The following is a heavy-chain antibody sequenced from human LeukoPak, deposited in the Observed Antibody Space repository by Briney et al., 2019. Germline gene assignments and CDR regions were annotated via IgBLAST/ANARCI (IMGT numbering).Heavy chain of an antibody. D-gene: IGHD6-13*01. CDR3: TREGGAAAADY. J-gene: IGHJ4*02. V-gene: IGHV3-49*02. CDR2: ASGFTF. Sequence: ASGFTFEYAASVKGRFTNSRDDSKSIAYLQMNSLKTEDTAVYYCTREGGAAAADYWGQGTLVTVSS.